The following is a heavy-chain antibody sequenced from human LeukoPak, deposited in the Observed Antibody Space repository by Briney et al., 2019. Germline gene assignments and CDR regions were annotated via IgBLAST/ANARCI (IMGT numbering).Heavy chain of an antibody. CDR3: ARGRGASPYYFDY. CDR1: GYTFTSYD. V-gene: IGHV1-18*01. CDR2: ISTYNGNT. Sequence: GASVKVSCKASGYTFTSYDINWVRQATGQGLEWMGWISTYNGNTKYAQNLQGRVTMTTDPSTSTAYMDLRSLRSDDTAVYYCARGRGASPYYFDYWGPGTLVTVSS. D-gene: IGHD1-26*01. J-gene: IGHJ4*02.